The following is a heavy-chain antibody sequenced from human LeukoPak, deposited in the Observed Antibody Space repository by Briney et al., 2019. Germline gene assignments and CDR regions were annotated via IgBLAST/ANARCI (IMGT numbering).Heavy chain of an antibody. D-gene: IGHD6-13*01. CDR3: ARDAIAAPGY. J-gene: IGHJ4*02. CDR1: GGSISSGGYY. CDR2: IYHSGST. Sequence: SETLSLTCTVSGGSISSGGYYWRRIRQPPGKGLEWIGYIYHSGSTYYNPSLKSRVTISVDRSKNQFSLKLSSVTAADTAVYYCARDAIAAPGYWGQGTLVTVSS. V-gene: IGHV4-30-2*01.